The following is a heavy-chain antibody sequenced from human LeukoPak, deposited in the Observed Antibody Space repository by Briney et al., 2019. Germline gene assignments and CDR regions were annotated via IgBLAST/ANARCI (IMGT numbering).Heavy chain of an antibody. Sequence: PGGSLRLSCAASGFTFSSYSMHWVRQAPGKGLEWVAFIRYDGSNKYYADSVKGRFTISRDNSKNTLYLQMNNLRAEDTAVYYCAKTQYPQPADYWGQGTLVTVSS. J-gene: IGHJ4*02. CDR2: IRYDGSNK. V-gene: IGHV3-30*02. CDR3: AKTQYPQPADY. D-gene: IGHD1-1*01. CDR1: GFTFSSYS.